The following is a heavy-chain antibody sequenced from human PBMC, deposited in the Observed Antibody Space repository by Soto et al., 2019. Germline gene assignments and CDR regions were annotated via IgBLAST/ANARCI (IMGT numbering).Heavy chain of an antibody. J-gene: IGHJ5*02. CDR3: ARERPDGSRLDP. V-gene: IGHV4-30-4*01. D-gene: IGHD6-13*01. CDR2: IYYSGST. Sequence: SETLSLTCTVSGASISRGHYYWSGIRQPPGKGLEWIGYIYYSGSTYYNPSLKSRVTISVDTSKNQFSLKLSSVTAADTAVYYCARERPDGSRLDPWGQGTLVTVSS. CDR1: GASISRGHYY.